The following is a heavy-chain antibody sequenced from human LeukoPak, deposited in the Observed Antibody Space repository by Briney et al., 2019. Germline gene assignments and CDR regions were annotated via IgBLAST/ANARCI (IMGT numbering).Heavy chain of an antibody. Sequence: SETLSLTCTVSGGSISSGGYYWSWIRQHPGKGLEWIGYIYYSGSTYYNPSLKSRVTISVDTSKNQFSLKLSSVTAADTAVYYCARDGTVTTSHYYYGMDVWGQGTTVTVSS. V-gene: IGHV4-31*03. D-gene: IGHD4-17*01. CDR1: GGSISSGGYY. CDR2: IYYSGST. CDR3: ARDGTVTTSHYYYGMDV. J-gene: IGHJ6*02.